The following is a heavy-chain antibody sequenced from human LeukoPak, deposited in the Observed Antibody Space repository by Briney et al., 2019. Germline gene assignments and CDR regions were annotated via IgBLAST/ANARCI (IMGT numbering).Heavy chain of an antibody. CDR1: GGSISSGGYY. J-gene: IGHJ4*02. V-gene: IGHV4-31*03. CDR2: IYYSGST. CDR3: ARRGIAAAGTHFDY. D-gene: IGHD6-13*01. Sequence: SQTLSLTCTVSGGSISSGGYYWSWIRQHPGKGLEWIGYIYYSGSTYYNPSLKSRVTISVDTSKNQFSLKLSSVTAADTAVYYCARRGIAAAGTHFDYWGQGTLVTVSS.